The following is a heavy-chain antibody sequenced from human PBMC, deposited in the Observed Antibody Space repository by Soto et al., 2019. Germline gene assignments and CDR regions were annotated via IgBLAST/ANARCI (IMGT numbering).Heavy chain of an antibody. J-gene: IGHJ4*02. CDR1: GGTFSSYA. D-gene: IGHD4-17*01. CDR2: IIPIFGTA. CDR3: GRVFYGGIIDY. Sequence: GSSVKFSCKASGGTFSSYAISWVRQAPGQGLEWMGGIIPIFGTANYAQKFQGRVTITADASTSTAYMELRSLRSEDTAVYYCGRVFYGGIIDYWGQGTLVTVSA. V-gene: IGHV1-69*13.